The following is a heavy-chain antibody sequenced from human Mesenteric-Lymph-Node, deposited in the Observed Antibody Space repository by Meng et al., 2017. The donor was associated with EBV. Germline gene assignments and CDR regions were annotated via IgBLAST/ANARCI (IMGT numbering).Heavy chain of an antibody. Sequence: QLQLEVSGPGRVKPSGSLSLPCTVSGGSSSSSPYYWGWIRQPPGKGLEWIGEIYHSGSTNYNPSLKSRVTISVDKSKRQFSLKLTSVTAADTAVYHCARFQRFGDFDWGQGTLVTVSS. J-gene: IGHJ4*02. CDR1: GGSSSSSPYY. CDR2: IYHSGST. D-gene: IGHD3-10*01. V-gene: IGHV4-39*07. CDR3: ARFQRFGDFD.